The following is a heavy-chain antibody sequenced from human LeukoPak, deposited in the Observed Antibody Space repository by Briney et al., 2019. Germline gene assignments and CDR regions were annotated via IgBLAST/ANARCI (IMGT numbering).Heavy chain of an antibody. V-gene: IGHV1-69*04. D-gene: IGHD6-19*01. J-gene: IGHJ4*02. CDR1: GGTFSSYA. CDR2: IIPILGIA. Sequence: SVKVSCKASGGTFSSYAISWVRQAPGQGLEWLGRIIPILGIANYAQKFQGRVTITADKSTSTAYMELSSLRSEDTAVYYCARDSSGWYLGGNFDYWGQGTLVTVSS. CDR3: ARDSSGWYLGGNFDY.